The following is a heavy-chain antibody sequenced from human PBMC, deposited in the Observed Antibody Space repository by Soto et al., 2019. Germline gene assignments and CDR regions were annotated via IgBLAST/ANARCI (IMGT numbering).Heavy chain of an antibody. CDR2: INHSGST. V-gene: IGHV4-34*01. CDR3: ARCRASGYRYYYYMDV. J-gene: IGHJ6*03. CDR1: GGSFSGYY. D-gene: IGHD3-3*01. Sequence: QVQLQQWGAGLLKPSETLSLTCAVYGGSFSGYYWSWIRQPPGKGLEWIGEINHSGSTNYNPSLKSRVTITVDTSKNLFSLKLSSVTAADTAVYYCARCRASGYRYYYYMDVWGKGTTVTVSS.